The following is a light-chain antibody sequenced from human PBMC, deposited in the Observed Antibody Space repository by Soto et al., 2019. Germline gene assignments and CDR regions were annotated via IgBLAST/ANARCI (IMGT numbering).Light chain of an antibody. J-gene: IGKJ1*01. Sequence: EVVMTQSPATLSVSPGERATLSCRASQTISNNLAWYQQKPGQAPSLLIYGASGRATATPARFSGTGSGTEFTLTISTLQSEDFAVYYCQQYNNWPRTFGQGTKVDI. V-gene: IGKV3D-15*01. CDR2: GAS. CDR1: QTISNN. CDR3: QQYNNWPRT.